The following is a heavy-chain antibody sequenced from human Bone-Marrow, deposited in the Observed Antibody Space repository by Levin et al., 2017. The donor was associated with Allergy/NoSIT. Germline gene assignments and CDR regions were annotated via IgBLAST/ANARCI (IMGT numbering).Heavy chain of an antibody. V-gene: IGHV3-74*01. CDR2: INNDGSSI. D-gene: IGHD2-15*01. Sequence: QAGGSLRLSCAASGFTFSSYWMHWVRQAPGKGLVWVSRINNDGSSISYADSVKGRFTISRDNAKNTLYLQMKSLRAEDTAVYYCTRALPGLLRYFDLWGRGTLVTVSS. J-gene: IGHJ2*01. CDR1: GFTFSSYW. CDR3: TRALPGLLRYFDL.